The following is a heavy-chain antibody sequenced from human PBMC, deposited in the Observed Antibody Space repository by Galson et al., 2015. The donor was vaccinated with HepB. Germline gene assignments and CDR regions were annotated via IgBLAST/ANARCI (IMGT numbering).Heavy chain of an antibody. CDR1: GFTFSSYA. V-gene: IGHV3-23*01. D-gene: IGHD6-13*01. CDR2: ISGSGGST. Sequence: SLRLSCAASGFTFSSYAMSWVRPAPGKGLEWVSAISGSGGSTYYADSVKGRFTISRDNSKNTLYLQMNSLRAEDTAVYYCAKDPRYSSSWYGGDWFDPWGQGTLVTVSS. J-gene: IGHJ5*02. CDR3: AKDPRYSSSWYGGDWFDP.